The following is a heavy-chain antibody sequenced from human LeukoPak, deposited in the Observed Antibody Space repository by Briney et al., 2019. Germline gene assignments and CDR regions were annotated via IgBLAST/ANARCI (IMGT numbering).Heavy chain of an antibody. Sequence: PSETLSLTCTVSGGSISSGDYYWSWIRQPPGKGLEWIGYIYYSGSTYYNPSLKSRVTISVDTSKNQFSLKLSSVTAADTAVYYCARAPRNIGYYTNWYFDLWGRGTLVTVPS. CDR2: IYYSGST. V-gene: IGHV4-30-4*08. J-gene: IGHJ2*01. D-gene: IGHD3-3*01. CDR3: ARAPRNIGYYTNWYFDL. CDR1: GGSISSGDYY.